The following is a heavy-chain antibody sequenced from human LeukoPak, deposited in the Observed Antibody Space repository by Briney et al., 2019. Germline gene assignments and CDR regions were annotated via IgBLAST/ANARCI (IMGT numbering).Heavy chain of an antibody. J-gene: IGHJ6*03. CDR2: FSAYNGNT. CDR1: GYTFTSYG. Sequence: ASVKVSCKASGYTFTSYGISWVRQAPGQGLEWMGWFSAYNGNTNYAQKLQGRVTMTTDTSTSTAYMELRSLRSDDTAVYYCARGRPDIVVVVAANDPTGYYYYMDVWGKGTTVTVSS. V-gene: IGHV1-18*01. CDR3: ARGRPDIVVVVAANDPTGYYYYMDV. D-gene: IGHD2-15*01.